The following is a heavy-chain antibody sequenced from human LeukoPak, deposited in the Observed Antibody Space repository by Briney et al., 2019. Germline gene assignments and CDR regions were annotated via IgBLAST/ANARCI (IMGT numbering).Heavy chain of an antibody. V-gene: IGHV7-4-1*02. Sequence: ASVKVSYKASGYTFTTYSIHWVRQAPGQGLDWMGWINTNTADPTYAQDFRGRFVFSLDTSVTTAYLQISSLEVEDTAVYYCARGGLWSSGTYYFFDYWGQGTLLTVSS. CDR1: GYTFTTYS. CDR2: INTNTADP. CDR3: ARGGLWSSGTYYFFDY. D-gene: IGHD3-10*01. J-gene: IGHJ4*02.